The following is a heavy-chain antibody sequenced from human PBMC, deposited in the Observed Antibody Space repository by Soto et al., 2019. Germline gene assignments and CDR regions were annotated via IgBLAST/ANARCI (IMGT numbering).Heavy chain of an antibody. Sequence: GGSRRLSCAASGFTFSNAWMSWFRQAPGKGLEWVGRIKSKTDGGTADYAAPVKGRFTISRDDSKNTLYLQMNSLKTEDTAVYYCTTGPGHFYDSWSSTTTTPGYWGQGTLVTVSS. J-gene: IGHJ4*02. CDR1: GFTFSNAW. V-gene: IGHV3-15*01. CDR3: TTGPGHFYDSWSSTTTTPGY. CDR2: IKSKTDGGTA. D-gene: IGHD3-3*01.